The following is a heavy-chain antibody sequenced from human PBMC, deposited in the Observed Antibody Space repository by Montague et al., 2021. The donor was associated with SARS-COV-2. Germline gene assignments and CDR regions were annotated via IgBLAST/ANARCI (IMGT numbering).Heavy chain of an antibody. V-gene: IGHV6-1*01. CDR1: GDSVASDIAT. J-gene: IGHJ4*02. Sequence: CAISGDSVASDIATWNWVRQSPSRDFEWLGRTYYRSKRYNDYAESVKSRITIDPDTSKHQFSLHLNSVTPEDTAVYYCARIPVGSKYYFDFWGQGTLVTVSS. D-gene: IGHD2-2*01. CDR2: TYYRSKRYN. CDR3: ARIPVGSKYYFDF.